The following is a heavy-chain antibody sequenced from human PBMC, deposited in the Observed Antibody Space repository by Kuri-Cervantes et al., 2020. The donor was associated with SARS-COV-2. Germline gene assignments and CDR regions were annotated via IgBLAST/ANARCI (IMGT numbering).Heavy chain of an antibody. V-gene: IGHV1-69*04. J-gene: IGHJ2*01. CDR3: ASKTYYCDSSGYYPDHSWYFDL. CDR2: IIPILGTA. Sequence: SVKVSCKASGGTFSSYAISWVRQAPGQGLEWMGRIIPILGTANYAQKFQGRVTITADKSTSTAYMELSSLRSEDTAVYYCASKTYYCDSSGYYPDHSWYFDLWGRGTLVTVSS. CDR1: GGTFSSYA. D-gene: IGHD3-22*01.